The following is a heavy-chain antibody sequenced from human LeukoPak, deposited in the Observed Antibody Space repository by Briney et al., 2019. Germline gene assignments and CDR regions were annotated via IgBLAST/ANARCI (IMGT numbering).Heavy chain of an antibody. Sequence: PSETLSLTCTVSGGSISSYYWSWIRQPPGKGLEWIGYIYYSGSTNYNPSLKSRVTISVDTSKNQFSLKLSSVTAADTAVYYCARSRDGYKFNYYYYYMDVWGKGTTVTVSS. J-gene: IGHJ6*03. CDR1: GGSISSYY. D-gene: IGHD5-24*01. CDR2: IYYSGST. CDR3: ARSRDGYKFNYYYYYMDV. V-gene: IGHV4-59*01.